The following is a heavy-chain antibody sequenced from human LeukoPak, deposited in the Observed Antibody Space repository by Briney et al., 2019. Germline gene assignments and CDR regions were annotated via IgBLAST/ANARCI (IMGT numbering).Heavy chain of an antibody. CDR2: IYYSGST. Sequence: SETLSLTCTVSGGSISSSSYYWGWIRQPPGKGLEWIGSIYYSGSTYYNPSLKSRVTISVDTSKNQFSLKLSSVTAADTAVYYCARIGARYCSGGSCDKDYWGQGTLVTVSS. CDR3: ARIGARYCSGGSCDKDY. CDR1: GGSISSSSYY. J-gene: IGHJ4*02. V-gene: IGHV4-39*07. D-gene: IGHD2-15*01.